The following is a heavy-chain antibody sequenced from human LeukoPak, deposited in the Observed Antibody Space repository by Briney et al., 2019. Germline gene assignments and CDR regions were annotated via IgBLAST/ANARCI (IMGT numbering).Heavy chain of an antibody. CDR2: IYYSGST. J-gene: IGHJ4*02. D-gene: IGHD2-2*01. V-gene: IGHV4-30-4*07. CDR3: AKSHTSSYEEN. CDR1: GDSIYSGGYS. Sequence: SETLSLTCAVSGDSIYSGGYSWSWIRQPPGKGLEWIGYIYYSGSTYYNPSLKSRVTISVDMSKNQFSLKLSSVTAADTAVYYCAKSHTSSYEENWGQGTLVTVSS.